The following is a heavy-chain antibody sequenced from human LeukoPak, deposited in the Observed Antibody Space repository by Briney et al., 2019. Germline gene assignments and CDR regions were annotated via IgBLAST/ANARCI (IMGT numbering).Heavy chain of an antibody. CDR3: ARDCSGGSCYSGY. CDR1: GYTFTGYY. CDR2: IIPIFGTA. Sequence: SVKVSCKASGYTFTGYYMHWVRQAPGQGLEWMGGIIPIFGTANYAQKFQGRVTITADESTSTAYMELSSLRSEDTAVYYCARDCSGGSCYSGYWGQGTLVTVSS. D-gene: IGHD2-15*01. J-gene: IGHJ4*02. V-gene: IGHV1-69*13.